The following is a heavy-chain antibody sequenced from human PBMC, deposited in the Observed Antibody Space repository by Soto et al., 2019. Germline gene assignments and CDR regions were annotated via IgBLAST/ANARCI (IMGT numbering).Heavy chain of an antibody. CDR1: GGSISSYY. D-gene: IGHD5-12*01. CDR3: ARSGYSGYGPSWLDP. Sequence: SETLSLTCTVSGGSISSYYWSWIRQPPGKGLEWIGYIYYSGSTNYNPSLKSRVTISVDTSKNQFSLKLSSVTAADTAVYYCARSGYSGYGPSWLDPWGQGTLVTVSS. J-gene: IGHJ5*02. V-gene: IGHV4-59*08. CDR2: IYYSGST.